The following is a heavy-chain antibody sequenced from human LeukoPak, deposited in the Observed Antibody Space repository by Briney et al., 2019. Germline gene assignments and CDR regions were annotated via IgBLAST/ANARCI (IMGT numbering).Heavy chain of an antibody. CDR3: ARGGQGDGYSADEAFDF. CDR1: GDSVSINSSA. D-gene: IGHD5-24*01. CDR2: TYYRSKWYN. Sequence: SQTLSLTCAISGDSVSINSSACNWIRQSPSRGLEWLGRTYYRSKWYNDYAVSVKSRITINPDTSKNQFSLQLNSVTPEDTAVYYCARGGQGDGYSADEAFDFWGQGTMVTVSS. V-gene: IGHV6-1*01. J-gene: IGHJ3*01.